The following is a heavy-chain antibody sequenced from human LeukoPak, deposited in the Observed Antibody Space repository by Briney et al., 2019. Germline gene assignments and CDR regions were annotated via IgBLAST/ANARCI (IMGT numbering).Heavy chain of an antibody. Sequence: GRSLRLSCAASGFTFSSYALHWVRQAPGKGLEWVAVISHDGTNKYYADSVKGRFTISRDESENTLYLQMNSLRAEDTAMYYCAREPLGSSWYYFDYWGQGTLVTVSS. CDR3: AREPLGSSWYYFDY. V-gene: IGHV3-30*04. J-gene: IGHJ4*02. D-gene: IGHD6-13*01. CDR1: GFTFSSYA. CDR2: ISHDGTNK.